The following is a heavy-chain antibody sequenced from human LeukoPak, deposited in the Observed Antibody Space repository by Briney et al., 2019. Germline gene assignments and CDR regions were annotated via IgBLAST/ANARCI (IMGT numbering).Heavy chain of an antibody. CDR1: GFSFSNYA. CDR3: AKGAYDYVELGYFDY. J-gene: IGHJ4*02. Sequence: GGSLRLSCAACGFSFSNYAMSWVRQAPGKGLEWVSLSVSSSGSTFYADSVKGRFTISRDNSKNTLYLKMNSLRAEDTAVYYCAKGAYDYVELGYFDYWGQGTLVTVSS. CDR2: SVSSSGST. V-gene: IGHV3-23*01. D-gene: IGHD5-12*01.